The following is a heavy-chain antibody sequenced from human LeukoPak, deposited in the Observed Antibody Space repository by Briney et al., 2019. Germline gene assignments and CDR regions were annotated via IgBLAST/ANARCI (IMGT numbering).Heavy chain of an antibody. CDR3: ARAGYYGSGSYGDFDP. D-gene: IGHD3-10*01. CDR1: GGSISSGDYY. J-gene: IGHJ5*02. CDR2: IYYSGST. Sequence: PSQTLSLTCTVSGGSISSGDYYWSWIRQPPGKGLEWIGYIYYSGSTYYNPSLKSRVTISVDTSKNQFSRKLSSVTAADTAVYYCARAGYYGSGSYGDFDPWGQGTLVTVSS. V-gene: IGHV4-30-4*01.